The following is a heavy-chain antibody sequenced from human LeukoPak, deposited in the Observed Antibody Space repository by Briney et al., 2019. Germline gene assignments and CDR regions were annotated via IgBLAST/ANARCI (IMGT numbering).Heavy chain of an antibody. D-gene: IGHD3-10*01. V-gene: IGHV1-69*13. J-gene: IGHJ4*02. CDR1: GYTFTSYY. Sequence: SVKVSCKASGYTFTSYYMHWVRQAPGQGLEWMGGIIPIFGTANYAQKFQGRVTFTADESTSTAYMELSSLRPEDTAVYYCARDLVGSAISYSSGAWDYWGQGTLVTVSS. CDR2: IIPIFGTA. CDR3: ARDLVGSAISYSSGAWDY.